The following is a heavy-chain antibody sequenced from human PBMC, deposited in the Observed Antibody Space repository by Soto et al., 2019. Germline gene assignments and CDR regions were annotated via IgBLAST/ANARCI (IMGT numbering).Heavy chain of an antibody. CDR1: GFTFSSYT. CDR2: ISGSGGTT. D-gene: IGHD6-13*01. V-gene: IGHV3-23*01. J-gene: IGHJ4*02. Sequence: EVQLLESGGGLVQPGGSLRLSCAASGFTFSSYTLSWVRQAPGKGLEWVSSISGSGGTTYYADSVKGRFTISRDNSKNTLYLEMNNPRAEDTAVYYCERFGIATPGGIDYWGQGTLVTVSS. CDR3: ERFGIATPGGIDY.